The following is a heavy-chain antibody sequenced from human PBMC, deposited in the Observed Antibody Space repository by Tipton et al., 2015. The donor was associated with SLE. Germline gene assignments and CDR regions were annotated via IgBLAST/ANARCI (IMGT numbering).Heavy chain of an antibody. CDR3: ARHHCSSTSCPFDY. Sequence: TLSLTCTVSDGSISSSSYYWGWIRQPPGEGLEWIGTVYYTGSTYYNPSLKTRATKYIDTSKNQFSLELSSVTAADTALYYCARHHCSSTSCPFDYWGQGALVIVSS. CDR1: DGSISSSSYY. J-gene: IGHJ4*02. CDR2: VYYTGST. V-gene: IGHV4-39*01. D-gene: IGHD2-2*01.